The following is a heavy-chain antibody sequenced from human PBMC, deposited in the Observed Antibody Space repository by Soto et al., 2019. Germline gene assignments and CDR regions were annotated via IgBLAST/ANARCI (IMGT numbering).Heavy chain of an antibody. Sequence: TSETLSLTCTVSGGSISSGDYYWSWIRQPPGKGLEWIGYIYYSGSTYYNPSLKSRVTISVDTSKNQFSLKLSSVTAADTAVYYCARERAYCGGDCYSDAFDIWGQGTMVTVSS. D-gene: IGHD2-21*02. CDR2: IYYSGST. CDR3: ARERAYCGGDCYSDAFDI. V-gene: IGHV4-30-4*01. J-gene: IGHJ3*02. CDR1: GGSISSGDYY.